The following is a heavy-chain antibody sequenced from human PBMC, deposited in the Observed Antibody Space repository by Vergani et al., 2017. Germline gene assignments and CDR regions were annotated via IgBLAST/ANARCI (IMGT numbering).Heavy chain of an antibody. V-gene: IGHV4-59*01. CDR3: ARAPSSGYYYFDY. Sequence: QVQLQESGPGLVKPSETLSLTCTASGGSISSYYWSWIRQPPGKGLEWIGYIYYSGSTNYNPSLKSRVTMSVDTSKNQFSLKLSYVTAADTAVYYCARAPSSGYYYFDYWGQGTLVTVSS. J-gene: IGHJ4*02. CDR1: GGSISSYY. CDR2: IYYSGST. D-gene: IGHD3-22*01.